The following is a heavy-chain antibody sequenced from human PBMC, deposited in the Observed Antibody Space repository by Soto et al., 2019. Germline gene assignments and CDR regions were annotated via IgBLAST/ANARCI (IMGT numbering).Heavy chain of an antibody. CDR1: GFTFSGSA. CDR3: TSGYGDYVRDY. J-gene: IGHJ4*02. V-gene: IGHV3-73*01. Sequence: EVQLVEPGGGLVQPGESLKLSCAVSGFTFSGSAMHWVRQASGKGLEWVGRIRSKANNYATAYAASVKGRFTISRDDSKNTAYLQMNSLKSEVTAVYYCTSGYGDYVRDYWGQGTLVTVSS. CDR2: IRSKANNYAT. D-gene: IGHD4-17*01.